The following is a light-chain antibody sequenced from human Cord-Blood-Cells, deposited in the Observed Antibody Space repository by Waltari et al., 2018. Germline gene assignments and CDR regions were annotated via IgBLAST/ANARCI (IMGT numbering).Light chain of an antibody. CDR2: DVS. CDR1: SSDVGGYTY. Sequence: QSALTQPASVSGSPGQSITIPCTGTSSDVGGYTYVSWYQQHPGKAPKLMIYDVSNRPDGVSNRFSGSKSGNTASLTISGLQAEDEADYYCSSYTSSSTLVFGTGTKVTVL. CDR3: SSYTSSSTLV. V-gene: IGLV2-14*01. J-gene: IGLJ1*01.